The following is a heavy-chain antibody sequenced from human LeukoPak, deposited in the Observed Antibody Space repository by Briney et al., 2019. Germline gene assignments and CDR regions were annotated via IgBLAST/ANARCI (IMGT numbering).Heavy chain of an antibody. CDR3: ARQPWRQWLVVDY. CDR1: GGSISSSSYY. D-gene: IGHD6-19*01. V-gene: IGHV4-39*01. CDR2: IYYSGST. Sequence: SETLSLTCIVSGGSISSSSYYWGWIRQPPGRGLEWIGSIYYSGSTYYNPSLKSRVTISVDTSKNHFSLKLSSVTAADTAVYYCARQPWRQWLVVDYWGQGTLVTFS. J-gene: IGHJ4*02.